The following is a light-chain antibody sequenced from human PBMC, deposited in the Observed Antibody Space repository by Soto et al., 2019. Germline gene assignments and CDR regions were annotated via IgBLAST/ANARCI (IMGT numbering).Light chain of an antibody. V-gene: IGKV3-11*01. CDR2: DAS. CDR1: VSVSTS. Sequence: EVLLTQSPDTLSLAPGDRATLSCRASVSVSTSLAWYQQKPGQAPRLLIYDASNRAAGIPARFRGTGSGTDFTLTISSVEAEDFAVYYCQQRDDWPITFGQWTRLEI. J-gene: IGKJ5*01. CDR3: QQRDDWPIT.